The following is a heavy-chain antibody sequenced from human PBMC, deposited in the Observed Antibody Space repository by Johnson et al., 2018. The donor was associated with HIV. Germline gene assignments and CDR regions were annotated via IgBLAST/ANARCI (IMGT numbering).Heavy chain of an antibody. CDR2: ISYDGSDK. Sequence: QVQLVESGGGVVQPGRSLRLSCAASGFTFSSYWMSWVRQAPAKGLEWVAAISYDGSDKYHADSVKGRFTISRDSSKNTLYLQMNSLRAEDTAVYYCARDQGGNHNAFDIWGQGTMVTVSS. J-gene: IGHJ3*02. CDR3: ARDQGGNHNAFDI. D-gene: IGHD1-14*01. V-gene: IGHV3-30*03. CDR1: GFTFSSYW.